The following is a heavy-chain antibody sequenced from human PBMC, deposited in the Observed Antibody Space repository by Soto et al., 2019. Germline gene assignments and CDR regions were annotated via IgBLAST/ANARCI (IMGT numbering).Heavy chain of an antibody. V-gene: IGHV3-21*01. J-gene: IGHJ6*02. Sequence: EVQLVESGGGLVKPGGSLRLSCAASGFTFSSYSINWVRQAPGKGLEWVSSITSSSSYIYYADSVKGRFTISRDNAKNSRYLQMTSVRAEDTAVYYCARLSGEYSYVYGMDVWGQGTTVTVSS. CDR3: ARLSGEYSYVYGMDV. D-gene: IGHD2-15*01. CDR2: ITSSSSYI. CDR1: GFTFSSYS.